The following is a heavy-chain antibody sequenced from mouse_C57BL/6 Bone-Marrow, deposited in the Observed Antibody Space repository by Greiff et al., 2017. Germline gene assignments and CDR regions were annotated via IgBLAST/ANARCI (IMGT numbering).Heavy chain of an antibody. CDR3: ARLEFDGSSGDWYFDV. D-gene: IGHD1-1*01. CDR2: IYPRNGST. Sequence: VQLQQSGPELVKPGASVKLSCKASGYTLPSYDINGVRQRPGQGLEWIGWIYPRNGSTKYNEKFKGKATLTVDTSSSTAYMELHSQTSEDSAVYFCARLEFDGSSGDWYFDVWGTGTTVTVSS. V-gene: IGHV1-85*01. J-gene: IGHJ1*03. CDR1: GYTLPSYD.